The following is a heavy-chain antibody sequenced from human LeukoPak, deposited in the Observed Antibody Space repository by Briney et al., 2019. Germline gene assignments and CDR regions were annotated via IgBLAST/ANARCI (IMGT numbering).Heavy chain of an antibody. CDR2: INPNSGGT. J-gene: IGHJ3*02. CDR1: GYTFTGYY. Sequence: ASVKVSCKASGYTFTGYYMHWVRQAPGQGLEWMGWINPNSGGTNYAQKFQGRVTMTRDTSISTAYMELSRLRSDDTAVYYRARDRGDGYSYFPDAFDIWGQGTMVTVSS. CDR3: ARDRGDGYSYFPDAFDI. V-gene: IGHV1-2*02. D-gene: IGHD5-24*01.